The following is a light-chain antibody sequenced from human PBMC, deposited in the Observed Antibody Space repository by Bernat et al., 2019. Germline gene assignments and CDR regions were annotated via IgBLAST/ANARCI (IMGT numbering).Light chain of an antibody. CDR1: QGIRND. V-gene: IGKV1-6*01. J-gene: IGKJ2*01. CDR2: AAS. CDR3: LEKYISPYT. Sequence: AIQMTQSPSSLSASIGDRVTITCRASQGIRNDLGWYQQKPGKAPKLLIYAASTLQSGVPSRFSCSGSGTDFTLTISSLQAEDFATYYCLEKYISPYTCGQGTKLENK.